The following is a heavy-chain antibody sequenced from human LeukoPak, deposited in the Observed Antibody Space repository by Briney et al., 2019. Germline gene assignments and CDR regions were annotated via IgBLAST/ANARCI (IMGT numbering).Heavy chain of an antibody. Sequence: GGSLRLSCVASGFDFSSYGMHWVRQAPGKGLEWVAVVWYGGSKKYYADSVNGRFTISRDDSKNTLYLQMDDLRADDTAIYYCAAVYSFGWFDYWGQGTPVTVSS. D-gene: IGHD1-26*01. V-gene: IGHV3-33*01. J-gene: IGHJ5*01. CDR1: GFDFSSYG. CDR3: AAVYSFGWFDY. CDR2: VWYGGSKK.